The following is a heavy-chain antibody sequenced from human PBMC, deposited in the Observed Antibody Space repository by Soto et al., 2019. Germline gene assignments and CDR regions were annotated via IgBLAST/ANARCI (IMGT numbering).Heavy chain of an antibody. J-gene: IGHJ4*02. V-gene: IGHV3-23*01. Sequence: PGGSLRLSCAASGFTFSSYAMSWVRQAPGKGLEWVSAISGSGGSTYYADSVKGRFTISRDNSKNTLYLQMNSLRAEDTAVYYCAKDPRNLGGRSHSIPDWGQGTLVTVSS. CDR2: ISGSGGST. D-gene: IGHD2-15*01. CDR1: GFTFSSYA. CDR3: AKDPRNLGGRSHSIPD.